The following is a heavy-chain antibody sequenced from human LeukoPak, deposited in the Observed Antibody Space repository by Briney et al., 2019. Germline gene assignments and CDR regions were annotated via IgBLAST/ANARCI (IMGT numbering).Heavy chain of an antibody. CDR3: ARGDYGSGSYLNWFDP. J-gene: IGHJ5*02. D-gene: IGHD3-10*01. CDR1: EYSFTNYW. CDR2: IYPGDADT. Sequence: GESLKISCKGSEYSFTNYWIGWVRQMPGKGLEWMGIIYPGDADTRYSPSFQGQVTISADKSISTAYLQWSSLKASDTAMYYCARGDYGSGSYLNWFDPWGQGTLVTVSS. V-gene: IGHV5-51*01.